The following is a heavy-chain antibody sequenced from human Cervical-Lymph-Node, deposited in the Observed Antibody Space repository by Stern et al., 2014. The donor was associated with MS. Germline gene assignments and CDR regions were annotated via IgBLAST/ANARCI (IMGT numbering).Heavy chain of an antibody. Sequence: VQLVESGGGVVPPGRSLRLPCAASGFAFTSSAMHWVRQAPGKGLDWVAVISNDGNTIFYADSVKGRFTISRDNSKNTLYLQVNTLRPDDTAMYHCARSWTSAHGIPLDFWGQGTLVAVSS. V-gene: IGHV3-30-3*01. CDR1: GFAFTSSA. J-gene: IGHJ4*02. CDR2: ISNDGNTI. CDR3: ARSWTSAHGIPLDF. D-gene: IGHD6-13*01.